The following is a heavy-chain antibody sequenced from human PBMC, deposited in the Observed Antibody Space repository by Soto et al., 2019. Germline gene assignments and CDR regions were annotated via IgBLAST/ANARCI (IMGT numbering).Heavy chain of an antibody. CDR1: GFSLTTSGMC. CDR3: ARTLAKQWLVNFRYYSVMDV. D-gene: IGHD6-19*01. Sequence: VSGPTLVNPTQTLTLTCTFSGFSLTTSGMCVSWIRQPPGKALEWLGFIDWDDNKYYITSLKTRLTISKDTSKNQVVLTMTNVDPVDTATYYCARTLAKQWLVNFRYYSVMDVWGQGTTVTVSS. J-gene: IGHJ6*02. V-gene: IGHV2-70*01. CDR2: IDWDDNK.